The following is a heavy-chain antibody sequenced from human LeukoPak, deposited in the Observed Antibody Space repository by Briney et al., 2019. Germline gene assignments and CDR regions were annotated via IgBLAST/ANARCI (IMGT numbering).Heavy chain of an antibody. V-gene: IGHV4-38-2*01. CDR1: GYSISSGYY. D-gene: IGHD6-6*01. Sequence: SETLSLTCAVSGYSISSGYYWGWIRQPPGKGLEWIGSIYHSGSTNYNPSLKSLVTISVDTSKNQFSLKLSSVTAADTAVYYCARHEYSSSSDIDYWGQGTLVTVSS. J-gene: IGHJ4*02. CDR3: ARHEYSSSSDIDY. CDR2: IYHSGST.